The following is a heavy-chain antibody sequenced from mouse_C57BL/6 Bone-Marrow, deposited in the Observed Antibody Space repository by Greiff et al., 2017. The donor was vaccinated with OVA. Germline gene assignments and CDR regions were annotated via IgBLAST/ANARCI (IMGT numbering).Heavy chain of an antibody. CDR2: INPGSGGT. J-gene: IGHJ2*01. CDR3: ARSGYGSSYGY. V-gene: IGHV1-54*01. D-gene: IGHD1-1*01. Sequence: QVQLQQSGAELVRPGTSVKVSCKASGYAFTNYLIEWVKQRPGQGLEWIGVINPGSGGTNYNEKFKGKATLTPDKSSSTAYMQLSSLTSEDSAVYFCARSGYGSSYGYWGQGTTLTVSS. CDR1: GYAFTNYL.